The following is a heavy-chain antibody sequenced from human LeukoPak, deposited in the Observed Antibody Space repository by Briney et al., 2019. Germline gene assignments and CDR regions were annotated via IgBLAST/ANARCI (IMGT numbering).Heavy chain of an antibody. D-gene: IGHD3-3*01. CDR1: GGSFSGYY. CDR3: ARRITIFGI. J-gene: IGHJ3*02. Sequence: SETLSLTCAVYGGSFSGYYWSWIRQPPGKGLEWIGEINHSGSTNYNPSLKSRVTISVDTSKNQFSLKLSSVTAADTAVYYCARRITIFGIWGQGTMVTVSS. V-gene: IGHV4-34*01. CDR2: INHSGST.